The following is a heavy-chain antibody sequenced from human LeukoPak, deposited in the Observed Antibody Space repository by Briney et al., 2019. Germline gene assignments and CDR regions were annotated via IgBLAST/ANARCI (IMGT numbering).Heavy chain of an antibody. CDR1: GYTFTGNF. D-gene: IGHD3-10*02. CDR2: INPNSGDT. CDR3: ARDVRWSDAFDI. Sequence: GASVKVSCKASGYTFTGNFMHWVRQAPGQGLEWMGWINPNSGDTNFAQNFQGRVTMTRDTSITTAYMELSSLRSDDTAVYYCARDVRWSDAFDIWGQGTMVTVSS. J-gene: IGHJ3*02. V-gene: IGHV1-2*02.